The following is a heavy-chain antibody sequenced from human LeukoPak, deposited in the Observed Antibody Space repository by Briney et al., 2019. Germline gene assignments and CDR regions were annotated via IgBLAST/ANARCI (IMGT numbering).Heavy chain of an antibody. CDR2: INHSGST. V-gene: IGHV4-34*01. Sequence: SETLSLTCAVYGGSFSGYYWSWIRQPPGKGLEWIGEINHSGSTNYNPSLKSRVTISVDTSKNQFSLKLSSVTAADTAVYYCARTGLRYFDWLLYPNWFDPWGQGTLVTVSS. D-gene: IGHD3-9*01. CDR3: ARTGLRYFDWLLYPNWFDP. J-gene: IGHJ5*02. CDR1: GGSFSGYY.